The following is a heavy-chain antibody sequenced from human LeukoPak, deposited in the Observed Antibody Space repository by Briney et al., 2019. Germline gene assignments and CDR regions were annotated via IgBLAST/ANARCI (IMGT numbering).Heavy chain of an antibody. CDR3: AKDYEYNSNTWHFH. V-gene: IGHV3-23*01. CDR1: GFTFSSYW. D-gene: IGHD6-6*01. J-gene: IGHJ4*02. Sequence: GGSLRLSCAASGFTFSSYWMSWVRQAPGKGLEWVSGIIENGGETYYADSVRGRFTISRDNSKNTLYLQMNSLRAEDTAVYYCAKDYEYNSNTWHFHWGRGTLVSVSS. CDR2: IIENGGET.